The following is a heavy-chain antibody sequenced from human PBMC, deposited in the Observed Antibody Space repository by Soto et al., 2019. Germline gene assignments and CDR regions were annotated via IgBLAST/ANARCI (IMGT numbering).Heavy chain of an antibody. CDR1: GFTFSDYY. Sequence: PGGSLRLSCAASGFTFSDYYMSWIRQAPGKGLEWVSYISSGGSAIYYVDSVKGRFTISRDNAKNSLYLQMNSLRAEDTAVYYCARAQIVGASWYYGMDVWGQGTTVTVSS. V-gene: IGHV3-11*01. D-gene: IGHD1-26*01. CDR2: ISSGGSAI. CDR3: ARAQIVGASWYYGMDV. J-gene: IGHJ6*02.